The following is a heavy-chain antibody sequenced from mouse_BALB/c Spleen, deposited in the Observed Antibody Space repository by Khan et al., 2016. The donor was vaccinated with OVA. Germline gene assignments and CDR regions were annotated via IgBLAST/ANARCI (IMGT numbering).Heavy chain of an antibody. J-gene: IGHJ3*01. CDR2: ISTYYGDV. Sequence: QVQLQQSGAELVRPGVSVKISCKGSGYTFTDFTMHWVKQSHAKSLEWIGVISTYYGDVTYNQKFKGKATMTVDKSSSTAYMELARLTSEDSAIXVGTRGGGGNRFAYWGQGTLVTVSA. V-gene: IGHV1S137*01. CDR1: GYTFTDFT. CDR3: TRGGGGNRFAY. D-gene: IGHD3-3*01.